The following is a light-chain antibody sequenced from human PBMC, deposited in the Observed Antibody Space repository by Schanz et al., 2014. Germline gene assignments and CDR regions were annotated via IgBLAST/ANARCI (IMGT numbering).Light chain of an antibody. CDR1: SSDVGGYNF. Sequence: QSALTQPASVSGSPGQSITISCTGTSSDVGGYNFVSWYQHYPGKAPKLLISGVSSRPSGVSTRFSGSKSGNTASLTISGLQAEDESDYYCSSYTSGTTVIFGGGTKLTVL. CDR3: SSYTSGTTVI. J-gene: IGLJ2*01. V-gene: IGLV2-14*03. CDR2: GVS.